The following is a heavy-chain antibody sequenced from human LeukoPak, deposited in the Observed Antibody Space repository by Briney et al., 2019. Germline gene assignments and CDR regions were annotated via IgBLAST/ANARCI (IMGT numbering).Heavy chain of an antibody. Sequence: PGGSLRLSCAASGFTFSNFPIHWVRQAPGKGLEWVAVISYDGTNKCYADSGKGRFTISRDNSKNTVYLQMNSLRAEDTAVYYCARETKSPGRSFDYWGQGTLVTVSS. J-gene: IGHJ4*02. V-gene: IGHV3-30*14. CDR3: ARETKSPGRSFDY. D-gene: IGHD2-8*02. CDR2: ISYDGTNK. CDR1: GFTFSNFP.